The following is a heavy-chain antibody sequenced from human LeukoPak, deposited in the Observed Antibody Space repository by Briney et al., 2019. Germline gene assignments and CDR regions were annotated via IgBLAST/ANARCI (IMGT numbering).Heavy chain of an antibody. CDR3: ARVAHSTTVTTLAFDY. V-gene: IGHV3-21*01. J-gene: IGHJ4*02. D-gene: IGHD4-17*01. Sequence: PGGSLRLSCAASGFTFSSYSMNWVRQAPGKGLEWVSSISSSSSYIYYADSVKGRFTISRDNAKNSLYLQMNSLRAEDTAVYYCARVAHSTTVTTLAFDYWGQGTLVTVSS. CDR1: GFTFSSYS. CDR2: ISSSSSYI.